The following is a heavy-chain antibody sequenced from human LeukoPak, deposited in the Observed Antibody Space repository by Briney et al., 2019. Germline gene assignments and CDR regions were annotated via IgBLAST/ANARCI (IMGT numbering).Heavy chain of an antibody. CDR1: GFTFSSYE. J-gene: IGHJ4*02. Sequence: PGGSLRLSCAASGFTFSSYEMNWVRQAPGKGLEWVSYISSSGSTIYYADSVKGRFTISRDNAKNSPYLQMNSLRAEDTAVYYCARVQWFGELSQYFDYWGQGTLVTVSS. V-gene: IGHV3-48*03. CDR2: ISSSGSTI. CDR3: ARVQWFGELSQYFDY. D-gene: IGHD3-10*01.